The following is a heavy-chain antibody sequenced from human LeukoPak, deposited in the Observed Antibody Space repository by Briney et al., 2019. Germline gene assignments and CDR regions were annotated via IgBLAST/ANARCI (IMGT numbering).Heavy chain of an antibody. CDR3: ARDLGSSTPSGV. Sequence: NWVRQPPGKGLEWIGEIYHSGSTNYNPSLKSRVTISVNKSKNQLFLKLNSVTAADTAVYYCARDLGSSTPSGVWGKGTTVTASS. V-gene: IGHV4-4*02. D-gene: IGHD3-16*01. J-gene: IGHJ6*04. CDR2: IYHSGST.